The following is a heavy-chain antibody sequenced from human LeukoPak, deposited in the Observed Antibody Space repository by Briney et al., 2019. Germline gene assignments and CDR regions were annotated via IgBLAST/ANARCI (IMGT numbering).Heavy chain of an antibody. CDR3: ARVGLKGGYFDY. Sequence: SETLSLTCTVSGGSMSAYHWTWIRQSAGKGLEWIGRIYSSGSTNYNPSLERRVTMSVDTSKNQFSLKLGSLSAADTAVYYCARVGLKGGYFDYWGQGTLVTVSS. V-gene: IGHV4-4*07. J-gene: IGHJ4*02. CDR1: GGSMSAYH. CDR2: IYSSGST.